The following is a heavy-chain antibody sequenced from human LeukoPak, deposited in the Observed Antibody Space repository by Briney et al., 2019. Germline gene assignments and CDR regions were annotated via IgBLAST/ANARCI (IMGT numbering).Heavy chain of an antibody. Sequence: SVKVSCKASGGTFSSYAISWVRQAPGQGLEWMGGIIPIFGTANYAQKFQGRVTITTDESTSTAYMELSSLRSEDTAVYYCARVFQQWLTRTGYYFDYWGQGTLVTVSS. V-gene: IGHV1-69*05. CDR3: ARVFQQWLTRTGYYFDY. CDR2: IIPIFGTA. D-gene: IGHD6-19*01. J-gene: IGHJ4*02. CDR1: GGTFSSYA.